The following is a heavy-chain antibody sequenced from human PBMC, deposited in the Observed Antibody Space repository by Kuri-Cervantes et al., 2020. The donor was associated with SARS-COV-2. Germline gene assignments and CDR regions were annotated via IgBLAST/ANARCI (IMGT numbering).Heavy chain of an antibody. CDR2: INWNGGRT. J-gene: IGHJ4*02. CDR1: GFTFDDYG. CDR3: ARGGYSSGWFAYYFDY. Sequence: GESLKISCAASGFTFDDYGMSWVRQAPGKGLGWVPGINWNGGRTGYADSVKGRFTITRDNAKNSLYLQMNSRRAEDTALYYCARGGYSSGWFAYYFDYWGQGTLVTVSS. V-gene: IGHV3-20*04. D-gene: IGHD6-19*01.